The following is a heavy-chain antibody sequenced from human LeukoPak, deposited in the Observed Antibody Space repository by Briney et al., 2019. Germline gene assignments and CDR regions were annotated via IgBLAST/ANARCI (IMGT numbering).Heavy chain of an antibody. CDR2: IYHSGST. Sequence: SETLSLTRAVSGGSISSGGYSWSWIRQPPGKGLEWIGYIYHSGSTYYNPSLKSRVTISVDRSKNQFSLKLSSVTAADTAVYYCASSGKHSGYDFTYWGQGTLVTVSS. D-gene: IGHD5-12*01. V-gene: IGHV4-30-2*01. CDR1: GGSISSGGYS. J-gene: IGHJ4*02. CDR3: ASSGKHSGYDFTY.